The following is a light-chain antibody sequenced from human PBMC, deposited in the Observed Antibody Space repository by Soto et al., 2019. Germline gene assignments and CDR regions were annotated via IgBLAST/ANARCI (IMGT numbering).Light chain of an antibody. V-gene: IGKV1-33*01. J-gene: IGKJ5*01. CDR2: DAS. CDR1: QDIRNY. Sequence: DIQMTQSPSSLSASVGDRVTITCQASQDIRNYLNWYQQKPGKAPKLLIYDASNLETGVPSRFXGSGSGTDFTFTISSLQPEDIATYYCQQYDNLLSITFGQGTRLEIK. CDR3: QQYDNLLSIT.